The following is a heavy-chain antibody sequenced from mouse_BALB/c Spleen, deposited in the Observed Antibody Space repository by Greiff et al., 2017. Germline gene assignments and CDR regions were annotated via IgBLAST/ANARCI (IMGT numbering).Heavy chain of an antibody. J-gene: IGHJ3*01. D-gene: IGHD1-1*01. CDR1: GFTFSSYT. Sequence: EVQLVESGGGLVKPGGSLKLSCAASGFTFSSYTMSWVRQTPEKRLEWVATISSGGSYTYYPDSVKGRFTISRDNAKNTLYLQMSSLKSEDTAMYYCARKGLRSAWFAYWGQGTLVTVSA. CDR3: ARKGLRSAWFAY. V-gene: IGHV5-6-4*01. CDR2: ISSGGSYT.